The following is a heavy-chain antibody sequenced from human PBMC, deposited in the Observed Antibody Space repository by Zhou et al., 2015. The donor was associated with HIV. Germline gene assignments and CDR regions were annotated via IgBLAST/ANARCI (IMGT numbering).Heavy chain of an antibody. J-gene: IGHJ6*02. CDR1: GGTFSSYA. Sequence: QVQLVQSGAEVKKPGSSVKVSCKASGGTFSSYAISWVRQAPGQGLEWMGGIIPIFGTANYAQKFQGRVTITADESTSTAYMELSSLRSEDTAVYYCARGGSDYYGSGSHPLYYYGMDVWGQGTTVTVSS. CDR2: IIPIFGTA. CDR3: ARGGSDYYGSGSHPLYYYGMDV. D-gene: IGHD3-10*01. V-gene: IGHV1-69*01.